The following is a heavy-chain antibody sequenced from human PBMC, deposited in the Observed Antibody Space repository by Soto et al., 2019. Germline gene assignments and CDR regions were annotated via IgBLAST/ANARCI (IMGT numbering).Heavy chain of an antibody. CDR2: IYYSGST. V-gene: IGHV4-39*01. CDR1: GGSISSSSYY. CDR3: ARLGYSSGWYDY. D-gene: IGHD6-19*01. J-gene: IGHJ4*02. Sequence: SETLYLTCTVSGGSISSSSYYWGWIRQPPGKGLEWIGSIYYSGSTYYNPSLKSRVTISVDTSKNQFSLKLSSVTAADTAVYYCARLGYSSGWYDYWGQGTLVTVSS.